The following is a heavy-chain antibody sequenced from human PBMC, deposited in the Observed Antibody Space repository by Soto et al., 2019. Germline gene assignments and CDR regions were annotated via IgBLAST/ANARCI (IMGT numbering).Heavy chain of an antibody. CDR2: IIPIFGTA. D-gene: IGHD5-12*01. J-gene: IGHJ4*02. CDR1: GGTCCSYG. CDR3: ARDSKRWLQSGLYYFDY. V-gene: IGHV1-69*01. Sequence: QVQLVKSGAEVKKPVSSVKVSCKACGGTCCSYGFSWVLQAPGQGLEWMGVIIPIFGTAKYAQKLQGRVTISADESTSTDYMELSSLRSEDTAVYYCARDSKRWLQSGLYYFDYWGQGTLVTVSS.